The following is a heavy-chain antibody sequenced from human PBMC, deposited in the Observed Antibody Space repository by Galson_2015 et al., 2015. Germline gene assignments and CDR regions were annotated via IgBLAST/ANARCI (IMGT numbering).Heavy chain of an antibody. J-gene: IGHJ4*02. CDR1: GFTLSSYG. Sequence: SLRLSCAASGFTLSSYGMHWVRQAPGKGLEWVAVISYDGSNKYYADSVKGRFTISRDNSKNTLYLQMNSLRAEDTAVYYCAKEPWGSYYFDYWGQGTLVTVSS. CDR2: ISYDGSNK. D-gene: IGHD3-16*01. V-gene: IGHV3-30*18. CDR3: AKEPWGSYYFDY.